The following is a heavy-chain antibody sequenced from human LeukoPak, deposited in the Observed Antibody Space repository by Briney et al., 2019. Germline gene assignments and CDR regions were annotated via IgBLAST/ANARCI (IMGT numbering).Heavy chain of an antibody. CDR1: GGSISSGGYY. V-gene: IGHV4-61*08. D-gene: IGHD3-9*01. CDR3: ARHYDIFFDY. Sequence: SETLSLTCTVSGGSISSGGYYWSWIRQHPGKGLEWIGYIYYSGSTNYNPSLKSRVTISVDTSKNQFSLKLSSVTAADTAVYYCARHYDIFFDYWGQGTLVTVSS. J-gene: IGHJ4*02. CDR2: IYYSGST.